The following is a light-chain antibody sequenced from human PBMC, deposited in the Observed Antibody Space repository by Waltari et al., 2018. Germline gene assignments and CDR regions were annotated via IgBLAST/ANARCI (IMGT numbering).Light chain of an antibody. CDR2: LGS. Sequence: IVVTQSPLSLPVTPGEPASISCRSSQSLLHSNGNNYLDWYLQTPGQSPDVLIYLGSNRASGGPDRFSGSGSGTDCTLKSSRVEAEDVGVYYCMQSLQALGTFGQGTKVEIK. V-gene: IGKV2-28*01. J-gene: IGKJ1*01. CDR3: MQSLQALGT. CDR1: QSLLHSNGNNY.